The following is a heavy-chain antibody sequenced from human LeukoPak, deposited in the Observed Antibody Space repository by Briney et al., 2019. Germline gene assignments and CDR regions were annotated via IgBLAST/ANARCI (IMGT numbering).Heavy chain of an antibody. D-gene: IGHD4-17*01. Sequence: GGSLRLSCAASGFTFSSYAMSWVRQAPGKGLEWVSAISGSGGSTYYADSVKGRFTISRDNSKNTLYLQMNSLRAEDTAVYYCAKDPPTYGAKERYFDYWGQGTLVTVSS. CDR2: ISGSGGST. CDR3: AKDPPTYGAKERYFDY. CDR1: GFTFSSYA. V-gene: IGHV3-23*01. J-gene: IGHJ4*02.